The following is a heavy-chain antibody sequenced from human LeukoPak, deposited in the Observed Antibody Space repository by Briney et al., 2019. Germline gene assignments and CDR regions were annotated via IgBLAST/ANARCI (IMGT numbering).Heavy chain of an antibody. CDR2: ISGSGGST. CDR1: GFTFSSYS. CDR3: AKGYYGQYFQH. V-gene: IGHV3-23*01. Sequence: PGGSLRLSCAASGFTFSSYSMNWVRQAPGKGLEWVSAISGSGGSTYYADSVKGRFTISRDNSRNTLYLQMNSLRAEDTAVYYCAKGYYGQYFQHWGQGTLVTVSS. D-gene: IGHD1-26*01. J-gene: IGHJ1*01.